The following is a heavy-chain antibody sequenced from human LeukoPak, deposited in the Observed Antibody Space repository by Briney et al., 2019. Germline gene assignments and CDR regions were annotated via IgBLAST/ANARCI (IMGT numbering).Heavy chain of an antibody. D-gene: IGHD2-15*01. V-gene: IGHV3-21*01. Sequence: GGSLRLSCAASGFTFSSYSMNWVRQAPGKGLEWVSSISSSSSYIYYADSVKGRFTISRDNAKNSLYLQMNSLIAEDTAVYYCARDAGYCSGGSCSDYGMDVWGQGTTVTVSS. CDR3: ARDAGYCSGGSCSDYGMDV. CDR2: ISSSSSYI. J-gene: IGHJ6*02. CDR1: GFTFSSYS.